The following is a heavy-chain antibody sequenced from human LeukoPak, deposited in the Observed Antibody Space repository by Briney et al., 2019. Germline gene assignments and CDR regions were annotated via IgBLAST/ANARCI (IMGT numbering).Heavy chain of an antibody. CDR2: INSDGRTT. V-gene: IGHV3-74*01. D-gene: IGHD3-22*01. CDR1: EFTSSSYW. CDR3: AREGYYDSSGYSIRFSY. J-gene: IGHJ4*02. Sequence: HPGGSLRLSCEASEFTSSSYWMHWVRQAPGKGLVWVSRINSDGRTTIYADSVKGRFTISRDNAKNTLYLQMNSLRAEDTAVYYCAREGYYDSSGYSIRFSYWGQGTLVTVSS.